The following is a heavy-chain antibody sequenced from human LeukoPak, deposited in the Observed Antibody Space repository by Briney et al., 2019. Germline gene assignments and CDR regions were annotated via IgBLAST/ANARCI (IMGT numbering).Heavy chain of an antibody. J-gene: IGHJ4*02. V-gene: IGHV1-18*01. CDR2: ISAYNGNT. CDR1: GYTFTSYG. D-gene: IGHD3-22*01. CDR3: ARTTYYYDSSGERKYYFDY. Sequence: ASVKVSCKASGYTFTSYGISWVRQAPGQGLEWMGWISAYNGNTNYAQKLQGRVTMTTDTSTSTAYMELRSLRSDDTAVYYCARTTYYYDSSGERKYYFDYWGQGTLVTVSP.